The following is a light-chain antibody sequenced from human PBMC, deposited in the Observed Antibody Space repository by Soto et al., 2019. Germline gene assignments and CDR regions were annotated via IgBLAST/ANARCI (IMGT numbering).Light chain of an antibody. J-gene: IGKJ1*01. CDR1: QRVSSSS. CDR2: GVS. V-gene: IGKV3-20*01. Sequence: EIVLTQSQATLSLSPGERATLSYRASQRVSSSSLAWSPPTPGKSPRLLIFGVSSTATDIPDRFSGSGSGTDFTLPIKRLEPEDFALYYCQPYSISSTFGQGTKVDI. CDR3: QPYSISST.